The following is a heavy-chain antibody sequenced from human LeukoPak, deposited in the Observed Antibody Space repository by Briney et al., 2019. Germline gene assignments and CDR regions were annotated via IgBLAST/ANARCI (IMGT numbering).Heavy chain of an antibody. D-gene: IGHD6-19*01. CDR3: AKDYSSGWYGPFDY. J-gene: IGHJ4*02. Sequence: PGGSLRLSCAASVFTFSSYGMHWVRQAPGKGLEWAAFIRYDGSNKYYADSVKGRFTISRDNSKNTLYLQMNSPRAEDTAVYYCAKDYSSGWYGPFDYWGQGTLVTVSS. CDR2: IRYDGSNK. V-gene: IGHV3-30*02. CDR1: VFTFSSYG.